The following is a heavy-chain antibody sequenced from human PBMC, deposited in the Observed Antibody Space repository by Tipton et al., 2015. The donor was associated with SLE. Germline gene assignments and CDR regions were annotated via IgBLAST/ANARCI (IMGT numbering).Heavy chain of an antibody. CDR3: ARSCSSTSCYFEYFQH. Sequence: SLRLSCAASGFTFSSYWMHWVRQAPGKGLVWVSRINSDGSSTNYADSVKGRFTISRDNAKNTLYLQMNSLRAEDTAVYYCARSCSSTSCYFEYFQHWGQGTLVTVSS. CDR1: GFTFSSYW. D-gene: IGHD2-2*01. V-gene: IGHV3-74*01. CDR2: INSDGSST. J-gene: IGHJ1*01.